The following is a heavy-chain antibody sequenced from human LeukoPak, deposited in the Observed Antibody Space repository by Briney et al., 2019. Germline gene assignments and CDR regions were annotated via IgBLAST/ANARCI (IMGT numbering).Heavy chain of an antibody. Sequence: PGESLKISCKGSGYSFTSYWIGWVRQMPGKGLEWMGIIYPGDSDTRYSPSFQGQVTISADKSISTAYLQWSSLKASDTAMYYCASQTASGYYDSSGYAFHIWGQGTMVTVSS. CDR2: IYPGDSDT. CDR3: ASQTASGYYDSSGYAFHI. D-gene: IGHD3-22*01. J-gene: IGHJ3*02. CDR1: GYSFTSYW. V-gene: IGHV5-51*01.